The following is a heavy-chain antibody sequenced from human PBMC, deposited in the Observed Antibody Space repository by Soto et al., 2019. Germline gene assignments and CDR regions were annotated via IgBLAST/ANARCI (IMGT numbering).Heavy chain of an antibody. CDR1: GFTFDDYA. Sequence: ESGGGLVQPGRSLRLSCAASGFTFDDYAMHWVRQAPGKGLEWVSGINWNSGSINYVDSVKGRFTISRDNAKNSLYLQMNSLRAEDTALYYCAKDSRSGSSGYYYGWFDPWGQGTLVTVSS. J-gene: IGHJ5*02. CDR3: AKDSRSGSSGYYYGWFDP. CDR2: INWNSGSI. D-gene: IGHD3-22*01. V-gene: IGHV3-9*01.